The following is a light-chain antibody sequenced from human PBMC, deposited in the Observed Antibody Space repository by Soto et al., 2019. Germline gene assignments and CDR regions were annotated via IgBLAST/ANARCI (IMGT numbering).Light chain of an antibody. J-gene: IGKJ4*01. Sequence: IVLTQSPATLSLSPGERATLSCRASQSVRSYLAWYQQKPGQAPRLLIYDASKRATGIPARFSGSGFGTDYTLTISSLEPEDCAVYYCQQRSSWLTFGGGTKVEIK. CDR2: DAS. CDR3: QQRSSWLT. CDR1: QSVRSY. V-gene: IGKV3-11*01.